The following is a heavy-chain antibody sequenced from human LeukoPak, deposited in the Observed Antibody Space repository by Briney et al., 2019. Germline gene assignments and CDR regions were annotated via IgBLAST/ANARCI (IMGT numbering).Heavy chain of an antibody. Sequence: SETLSLTCAVYGGSFSGYSWSWIRQPPGKGLEWIGEINHSGSTNYNPSLKSRVTISVDTSKNQFSLKLSSVTAADTAVYYCARVRIAARRKLNFDYWGQGTLVTVSS. CDR1: GGSFSGYS. V-gene: IGHV4-34*01. D-gene: IGHD6-6*01. CDR2: INHSGST. J-gene: IGHJ4*02. CDR3: ARVRIAARRKLNFDY.